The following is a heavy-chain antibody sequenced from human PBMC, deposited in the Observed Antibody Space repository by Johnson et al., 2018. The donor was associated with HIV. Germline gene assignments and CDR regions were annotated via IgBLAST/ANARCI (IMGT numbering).Heavy chain of an antibody. CDR1: GFTFSSYD. V-gene: IGHV3-13*01. D-gene: IGHD2-15*01. CDR2: IGTAGDT. CDR3: ARAVCRGGRCYSHDAFDI. Sequence: EVQLVESGGGLKQPGGSMRLSCAASGFTFSSYDMHWVRQATGKGLEWVSTIGTAGDTYYPGSVKGRFPVSREDAKNSLYLQMNSLRAGDTALYYCARAVCRGGRCYSHDAFDIWGQGTMVTVSS. J-gene: IGHJ3*02.